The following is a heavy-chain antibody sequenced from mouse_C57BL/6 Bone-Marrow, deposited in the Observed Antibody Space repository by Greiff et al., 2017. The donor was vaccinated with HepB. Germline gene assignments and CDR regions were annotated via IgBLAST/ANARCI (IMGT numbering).Heavy chain of an antibody. CDR1: GYTFTSYW. V-gene: IGHV1-69*01. CDR2: IDPSDSYT. Sequence: QVQLQQPGAELVMPGASVKLSCKASGYTFTSYWMHWVKQRPGQGLEWIGEIDPSDSYTNYNQRFKGKSTSTVDKSSSSAYMQLSSLTSEDSAVYYCARLDLDYYAMDYWGQGTSVTVSS. J-gene: IGHJ4*01. CDR3: ARLDLDYYAMDY.